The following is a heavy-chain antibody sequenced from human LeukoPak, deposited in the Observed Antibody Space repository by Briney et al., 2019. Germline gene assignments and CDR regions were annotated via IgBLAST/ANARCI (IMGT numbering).Heavy chain of an antibody. CDR1: GYTFTSYD. V-gene: IGHV1-8*01. D-gene: IGHD3-22*01. J-gene: IGHJ3*02. CDR2: MNPNSGNT. Sequence: ASVKVSCKASGYTFTSYDINWVRQATGQGLEWMGWMNPNSGNTGYAQKFQGRVTMTRNTSISTAYMELSSLRSEDTAVYYCAREVVITTTDAFDIWGQGTMVTVSS. CDR3: AREVVITTTDAFDI.